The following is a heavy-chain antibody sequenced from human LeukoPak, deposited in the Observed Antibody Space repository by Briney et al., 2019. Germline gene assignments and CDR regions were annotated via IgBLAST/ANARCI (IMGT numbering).Heavy chain of an antibody. J-gene: IGHJ4*02. CDR3: TQDRELFPFDY. Sequence: GGSLRLSCAASGFSFSSYAMSWVRQAPGKGLEWVAFIRFDGSDKFYGDSVKGRFTISRDNSKNTLYLQMNSLRPEDTAVYYCTQDRELFPFDYWGQGTLITVSS. D-gene: IGHD1-7*01. CDR2: IRFDGSDK. CDR1: GFSFSSYA. V-gene: IGHV3-30*02.